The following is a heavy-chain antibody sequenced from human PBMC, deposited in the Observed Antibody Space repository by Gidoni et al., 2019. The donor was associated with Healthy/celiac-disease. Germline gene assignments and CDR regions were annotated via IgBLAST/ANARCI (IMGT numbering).Heavy chain of an antibody. Sequence: QVQLVQSGAEAQKPGASVKVSCKASGYTFTSHYMHGVRQAPGQGLEWMGIINPSGGSTSYAQKFQGRVTMTRDTSTSTVYMELSSLRSEDTAVYYCARVQSAKATAAGIWNFDYWGQGTLVTVSS. CDR1: GYTFTSHY. J-gene: IGHJ4*02. V-gene: IGHV1-46*03. CDR3: ARVQSAKATAAGIWNFDY. CDR2: INPSGGST. D-gene: IGHD6-13*01.